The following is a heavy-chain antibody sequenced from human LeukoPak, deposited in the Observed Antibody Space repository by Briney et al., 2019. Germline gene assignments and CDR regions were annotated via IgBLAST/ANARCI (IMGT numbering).Heavy chain of an antibody. V-gene: IGHV3-48*03. CDR1: GFTFSTYE. CDR3: ARVSILIVPYYAFDI. Sequence: GGSLRLSCAASGFTFSTYEINWVRQAPGKGLEWISYISSSANTIYYADSVKGRFTISRDNAKNSLYLQMNSLRAEDTAVYYCARVSILIVPYYAFDIWGQGTMVTVSS. J-gene: IGHJ3*02. CDR2: ISSSANTI. D-gene: IGHD2/OR15-2a*01.